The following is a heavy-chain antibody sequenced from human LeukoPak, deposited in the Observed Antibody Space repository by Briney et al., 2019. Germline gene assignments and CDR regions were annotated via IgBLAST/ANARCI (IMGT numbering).Heavy chain of an antibody. V-gene: IGHV3-11*04. J-gene: IGHJ4*02. Sequence: TAGGSLRLXCAASGFTFGDYYMSWIRQAPGKALEWVSYISSSGSTIYYADSVKGRFTISRDNAKNSLYLQMNSLRAEDTAVYYCASRDGAFDYWGQGTLVTVSS. CDR3: ASRDGAFDY. CDR1: GFTFGDYY. CDR2: ISSSGSTI.